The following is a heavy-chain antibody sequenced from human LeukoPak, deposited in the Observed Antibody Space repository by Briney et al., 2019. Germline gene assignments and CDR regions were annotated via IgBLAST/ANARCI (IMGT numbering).Heavy chain of an antibody. CDR2: IWYDGSNK. J-gene: IGHJ4*02. V-gene: IGHV3-33*01. D-gene: IGHD4-23*01. CDR3: ARLLYGNGGNSAFDY. Sequence: GGPLRLSCAASGFTFSTYGMHWVRLAPGKGLEWVAVIWYDGSNKYYADSVNGRFTITRDNSKNTHYLQMHSLRLEDTAVYYCARLLYGNGGNSAFDYWGQGTQVTVSS. CDR1: GFTFSTYG.